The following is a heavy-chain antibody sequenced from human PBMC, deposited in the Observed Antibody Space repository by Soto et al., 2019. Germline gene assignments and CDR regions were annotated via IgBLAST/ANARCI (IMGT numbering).Heavy chain of an antibody. J-gene: IGHJ5*02. V-gene: IGHV4-30-4*01. Sequence: SETLSLTCTVSGGSISSGDYYWSWIRQPPGKGLEWIGYIYYSGSTYYNPSLKSRVTISVDTSKNQFSPKLSSVTATDTAVYYCARAPTVVAATPPWFDPWGQGTLVTVSS. D-gene: IGHD2-15*01. CDR3: ARAPTVVAATPPWFDP. CDR1: GGSISSGDYY. CDR2: IYYSGST.